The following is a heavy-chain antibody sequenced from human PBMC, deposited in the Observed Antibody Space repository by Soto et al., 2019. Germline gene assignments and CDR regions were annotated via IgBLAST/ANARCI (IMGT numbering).Heavy chain of an antibody. CDR1: GGSFNDYY. CDR3: ARLHCSSPNCVPLDP. D-gene: IGHD2-2*01. Sequence: SETLSLTCAVYGGSFNDYYWTWIRQPPGKGLEWIGSINHSGSSNFNPSLKSRVTMSVDTSKKQLSLRLRSATAADTAVYYCARLHCSSPNCVPLDPWGQGTLVTVSS. CDR2: INHSGSS. J-gene: IGHJ5*02. V-gene: IGHV4-34*01.